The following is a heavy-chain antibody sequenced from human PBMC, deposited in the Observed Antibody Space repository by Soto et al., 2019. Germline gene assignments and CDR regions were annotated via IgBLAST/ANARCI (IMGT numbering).Heavy chain of an antibody. CDR2: INQDGSDR. CDR3: ARDVAFYNSFAP. Sequence: EVQLVESGGGLVQPGGSLRLSCAGSGFSFSNNWMSWVRQAPGKGLEWVANINQDGSDRRYVGSAVGRFTISRDNAKNSVFLQMSSLGVEDTAIYYCARDVAFYNSFAPWGQGTLVTVSS. CDR1: GFSFSNNW. V-gene: IGHV3-7*01. J-gene: IGHJ5*02.